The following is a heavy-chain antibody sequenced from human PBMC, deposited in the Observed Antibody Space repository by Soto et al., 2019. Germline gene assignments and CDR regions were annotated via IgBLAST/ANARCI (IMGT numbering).Heavy chain of an antibody. D-gene: IGHD3-16*01. CDR2: ITYDGCKK. CDR1: GFTFTTSG. CDR3: VKYTITESLGDS. Sequence: GGSLRLSCAASGFTFTTSGIHWVRQAPGKGPECVAVITYDGCKKYSDSVKGRFTISRDNSKNNLYLQMNSLRVEDTAVYYCVKYTITESLGDSWGLGTLVTVSS. V-gene: IGHV3-30*18. J-gene: IGHJ4*02.